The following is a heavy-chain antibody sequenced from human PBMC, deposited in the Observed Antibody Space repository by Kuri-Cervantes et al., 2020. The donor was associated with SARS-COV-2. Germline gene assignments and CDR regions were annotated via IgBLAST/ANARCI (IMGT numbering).Heavy chain of an antibody. V-gene: IGHV1-69*13. Sequence: SVKVSCKASGGTFSQFAISWVRQAPGQGLEWMGGIVPIFDITSYAQKLQGRVTITADESTSTVHMELSSLTSEDTAVYYCVRDDSHTYYAGGGSGNYYGMDVWGQGTMVTVSS. CDR1: GGTFSQFA. D-gene: IGHD3-22*01. CDR3: VRDDSHTYYAGGGSGNYYGMDV. J-gene: IGHJ6*02. CDR2: IVPIFDIT.